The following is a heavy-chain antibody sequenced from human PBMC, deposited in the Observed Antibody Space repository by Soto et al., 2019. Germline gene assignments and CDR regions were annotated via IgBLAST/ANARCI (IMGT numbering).Heavy chain of an antibody. V-gene: IGHV4-34*01. J-gene: IGHJ4*02. CDR2: INHSGST. CDR3: ARGWGLIVGATAEFDY. D-gene: IGHD1-26*01. Sequence: ETLSLTCAVYGGSFSGYYWSWIRQPPGKGLEWIGEINHSGSTNYNPSLKSRVTISVDTSKNQFSLKLSSVTAADTAVYYCARGWGLIVGATAEFDYWGQGTLVTVSS. CDR1: GGSFSGYY.